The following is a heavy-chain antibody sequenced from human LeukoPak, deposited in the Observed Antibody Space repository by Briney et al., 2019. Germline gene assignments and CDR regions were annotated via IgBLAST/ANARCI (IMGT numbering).Heavy chain of an antibody. CDR2: ISASSSFI. J-gene: IGHJ4*02. D-gene: IGHD6-19*01. V-gene: IGHV3-21*01. Sequence: PRGALRLSCVVSGFTFSSYIMSWVRPAPGERLGWVSSISASSSFISYADSVKGRFTISRDNAKKPLYLQMNSVRAGDTAGYYCARDPGYSSGWFDYWGQGALVTVSS. CDR1: GFTFSSYI. CDR3: ARDPGYSSGWFDY.